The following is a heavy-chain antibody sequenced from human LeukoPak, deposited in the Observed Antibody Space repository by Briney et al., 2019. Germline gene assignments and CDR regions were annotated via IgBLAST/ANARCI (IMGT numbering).Heavy chain of an antibody. CDR3: ARGVPAAIGEE. CDR1: GYTFTSYD. V-gene: IGHV1-8*01. CDR2: MNPDSGNT. D-gene: IGHD2-2*01. Sequence: ASVKVSCKASGYTFTSYDINWVRQATGRGLEWMGWMNPDSGNTGYAQKFQGRVTMTRNTSISTAYMELSSLRSEDTAVYYCARGVPAAIGEEWGQGTLVTVSS. J-gene: IGHJ4*02.